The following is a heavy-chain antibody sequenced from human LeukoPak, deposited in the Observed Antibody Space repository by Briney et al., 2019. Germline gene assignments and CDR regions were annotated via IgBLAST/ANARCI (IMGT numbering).Heavy chain of an antibody. V-gene: IGHV4-34*01. J-gene: IGHJ6*03. CDR2: INHSGST. D-gene: IGHD5-12*01. CDR3: ARGGSGYTITYYYYYYMDV. CDR1: GGSFSGYY. Sequence: SETLSLTCAVYGGSFSGYYWSWIRQPPGKGLEWIGEINHSGSTNYNPSFKSRVTISVDTSKNQFSLKLSSVTAADTAVYYCARGGSGYTITYYYYYYMDVWGKGTTVTVSS.